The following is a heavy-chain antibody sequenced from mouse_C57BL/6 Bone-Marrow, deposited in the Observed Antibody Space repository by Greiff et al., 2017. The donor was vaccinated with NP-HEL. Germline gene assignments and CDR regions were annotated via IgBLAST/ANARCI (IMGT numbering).Heavy chain of an antibody. V-gene: IGHV5-9-1*02. J-gene: IGHJ2*01. Sequence: EVKVVESGAGLVKPGGSLKLSCAASGFTFSSYAMSWVRQTPEKRLEWVAYISSGGDYIYYADTVKGRFTISRDNARNTLYLQMSSLKSEDTAMYYCTTSCYSNSYYFDYWGQGTTLTVSS. D-gene: IGHD2-5*01. CDR3: TTSCYSNSYYFDY. CDR2: ISSGGDYI. CDR1: GFTFSSYA.